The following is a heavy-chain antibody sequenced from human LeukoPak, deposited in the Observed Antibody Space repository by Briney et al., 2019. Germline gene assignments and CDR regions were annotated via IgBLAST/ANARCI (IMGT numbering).Heavy chain of an antibody. CDR1: GFTFSSYS. D-gene: IGHD6-13*01. V-gene: IGHV3-21*01. J-gene: IGHJ4*02. Sequence: GGSLRLSCAASGFTFSSYSMNWVRQAPGKGLEGVSSISSSSSYIYYADSVKGRFTISRDNAKSSLYLQMNSLRAEDTAVYYCVIAAAGRATDYWGQGTLLTVSS. CDR3: VIAAAGRATDY. CDR2: ISSSSSYI.